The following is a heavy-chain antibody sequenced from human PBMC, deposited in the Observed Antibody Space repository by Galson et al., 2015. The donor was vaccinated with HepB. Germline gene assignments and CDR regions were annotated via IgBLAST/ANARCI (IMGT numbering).Heavy chain of an antibody. CDR1: GFTFSRYW. J-gene: IGHJ4*02. CDR2: IKQDGSET. Sequence: SLRLSCAGSGFTFSRYWMSWVRQAPGKGLEWVANIKQDGSETYYVDSVTGRFTISRDNAKNSLYLQMNSLRAEDTALYYCAREGENWIVPVEYWGQGTLVTVSS. CDR3: AREGENWIVPVEY. V-gene: IGHV3-7*03. D-gene: IGHD1-1*01.